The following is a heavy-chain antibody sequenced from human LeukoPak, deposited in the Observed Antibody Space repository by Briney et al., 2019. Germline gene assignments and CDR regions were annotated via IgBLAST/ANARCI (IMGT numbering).Heavy chain of an antibody. CDR1: GLSFSSYA. CDR3: ARDGHGVPLDY. Sequence: GSSLRLSCAASGLSFSSYAMHWVRQAPGKGLEWVAVISYDGTEKYYGDSVKGRFTSSRDNSKNTLYLQMNSRRAEDTALYYCARDGHGVPLDYWGQGTLVTVSP. D-gene: IGHD4-17*01. V-gene: IGHV3-30-3*01. CDR2: ISYDGTEK. J-gene: IGHJ4*02.